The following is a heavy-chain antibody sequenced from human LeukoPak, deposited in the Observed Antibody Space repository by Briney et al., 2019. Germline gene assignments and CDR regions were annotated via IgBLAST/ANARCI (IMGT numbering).Heavy chain of an antibody. CDR1: GGSISSSSYY. D-gene: IGHD4-17*01. Sequence: SETLSLTCTVSGGSISSSSYYWGWIRQPPGKGLEWIGSIYYSGSTYYNPSLKSRVTISVDTSKNQFSLKLSSVTAADTAVYYCARDSLYGDYPFDYWGQGTLVTVSS. CDR2: IYYSGST. CDR3: ARDSLYGDYPFDY. J-gene: IGHJ4*02. V-gene: IGHV4-39*07.